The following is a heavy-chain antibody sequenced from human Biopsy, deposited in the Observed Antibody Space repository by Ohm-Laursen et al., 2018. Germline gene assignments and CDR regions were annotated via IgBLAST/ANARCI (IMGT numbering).Heavy chain of an antibody. J-gene: IGHJ5*02. V-gene: IGHV3-23*01. CDR2: ISGSGGRT. CDR3: AKEVFSAVGTSGFDP. CDR1: GFYFSNYA. Sequence: SLRLSCAASGFYFSNYAMSWVRQAPGKGLEWVSGISGSGGRTYYAESMKGRFTISRDNSKKTVYLQMKSLRAEDTAVYYCAKEVFSAVGTSGFDPWGQGTLLTVSS. D-gene: IGHD1/OR15-1a*01.